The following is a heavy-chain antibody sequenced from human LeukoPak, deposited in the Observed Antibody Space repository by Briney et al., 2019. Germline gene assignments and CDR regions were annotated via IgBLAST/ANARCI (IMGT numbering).Heavy chain of an antibody. CDR2: IYYSGST. J-gene: IGHJ5*02. CDR3: AKPLYNSGWYGGGDS. Sequence: SETLSLTCTVSGGSIRSYYWSWIRQSPGKGLEWIGYIYYSGSTNYNPSLKSRVTISVDTSKNHFSLKLSSVTAADTAIYYCAKPLYNSGWYGGGDSWGQGTLVTVSS. CDR1: GGSIRSYY. D-gene: IGHD6-19*01. V-gene: IGHV4-59*01.